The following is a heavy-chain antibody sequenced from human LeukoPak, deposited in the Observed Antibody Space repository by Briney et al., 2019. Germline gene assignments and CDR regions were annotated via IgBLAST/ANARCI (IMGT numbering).Heavy chain of an antibody. CDR3: AKDRSLQNFDY. Sequence: GGSLRLSCAASGFTFSSYAIHWVRQAPGKGLEWVSAISGSGGSTYYADSVKGRFTISRDNSKNTLYLQMNSLRAEDTAAYYCAKDRSLQNFDYWGQGTLVTVSS. CDR2: ISGSGGST. J-gene: IGHJ4*02. CDR1: GFTFSSYA. V-gene: IGHV3-23*01.